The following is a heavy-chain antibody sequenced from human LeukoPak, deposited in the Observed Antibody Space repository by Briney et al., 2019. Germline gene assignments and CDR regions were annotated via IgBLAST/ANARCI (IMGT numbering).Heavy chain of an antibody. CDR3: ARKGYIVVVPAAIGSPYYYYYMDV. D-gene: IGHD2-2*01. V-gene: IGHV4-34*01. CDR1: GGSFSGYY. Sequence: SETLSLTCAVYGGSFSGYYWSWIRQPPGKGLEWIGEISHSGSTNYNPSLKSRVTISVDTSKNQFSLKLSSVTAADTAVYYCARKGYIVVVPAAIGSPYYYYYMDVWGKGTTVTVSS. CDR2: ISHSGST. J-gene: IGHJ6*03.